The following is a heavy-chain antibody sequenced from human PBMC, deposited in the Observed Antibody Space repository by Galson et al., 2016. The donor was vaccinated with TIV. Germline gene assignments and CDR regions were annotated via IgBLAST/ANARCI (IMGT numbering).Heavy chain of an antibody. Sequence: SLRLSCAASGFTFNSYAIYWVRQAPGKGLEWVAGISYDGRYTNDAASVKGLFTISRDKSKNTVYLQMDSLRAEDTAVYSCARVYADYYFDYWGQGTPVTVSS. CDR2: ISYDGRYT. J-gene: IGHJ4*02. V-gene: IGHV3-30*04. CDR3: ARVYADYYFDY. D-gene: IGHD5/OR15-5a*01. CDR1: GFTFNSYA.